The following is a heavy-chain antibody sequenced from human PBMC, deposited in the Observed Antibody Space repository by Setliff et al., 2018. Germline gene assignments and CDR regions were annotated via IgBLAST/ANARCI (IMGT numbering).Heavy chain of an antibody. Sequence: PGGSLRLSCATSGFTFSHYGMHWVRQAPGKGLEWVAIIWYDGSNKYYADSVKGRFTISRDSSTNTVYLQMNSLRGDDTAVYYCATSTIITYYFDSWGQGTLVTVSS. V-gene: IGHV3-33*01. J-gene: IGHJ4*02. CDR3: ATSTIITYYFDS. D-gene: IGHD3-22*01. CDR2: IWYDGSNK. CDR1: GFTFSHYG.